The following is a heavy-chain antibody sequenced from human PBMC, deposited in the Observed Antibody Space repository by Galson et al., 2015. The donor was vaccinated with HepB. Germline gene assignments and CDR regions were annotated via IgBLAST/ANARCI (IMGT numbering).Heavy chain of an antibody. CDR1: GFTLSSYA. Sequence: SLRLSCAASGFTLSSYAVSWVRQAPGKGLEWVSGISGGGGSTYYADSVKGRFTIFRDNSENTLNLQMNSLRAEDTAVYYCAKGGPYDSSGYYLYYFDYWGQGTLVTVSS. CDR2: ISGGGGST. J-gene: IGHJ4*02. CDR3: AKGGPYDSSGYYLYYFDY. D-gene: IGHD3-22*01. V-gene: IGHV3-23*01.